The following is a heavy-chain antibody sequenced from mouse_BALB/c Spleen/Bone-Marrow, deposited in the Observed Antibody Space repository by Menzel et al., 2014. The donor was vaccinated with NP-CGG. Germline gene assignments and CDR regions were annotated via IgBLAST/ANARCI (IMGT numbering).Heavy chain of an antibody. CDR3: AREGTGTGWYFDV. CDR1: GYTFTDFV. Sequence: QVQLLQFGPELVKPGTSVKMSCKASGYTFTDFVISWVKQITGQGLEWIGEIYPGNDGSYYIERFKGKATPTADKSSNTDCMQLSIQTSEDSAVYVCAREGTGTGWYFDVWGAGTTGTVSS. CDR2: IYPGNDGS. V-gene: IGHV1-77*01. J-gene: IGHJ1*01. D-gene: IGHD4-1*01.